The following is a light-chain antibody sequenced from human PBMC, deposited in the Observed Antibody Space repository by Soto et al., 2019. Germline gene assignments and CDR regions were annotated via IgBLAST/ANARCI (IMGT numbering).Light chain of an antibody. Sequence: DIVLTQSPGTLSLSPGERATLSCRASQSVGSNYLAWYQQKPGQTPRLLIYAAFSRATGIPDRFSGSGSGTDFTLTITRLEPEDFAVYYCQHYGTTVYTFGQGTKLEIK. CDR3: QHYGTTVYT. CDR1: QSVGSNY. V-gene: IGKV3-20*01. J-gene: IGKJ2*01. CDR2: AAF.